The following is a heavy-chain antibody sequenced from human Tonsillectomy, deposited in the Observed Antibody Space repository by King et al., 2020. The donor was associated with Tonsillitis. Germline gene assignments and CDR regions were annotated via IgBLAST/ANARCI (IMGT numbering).Heavy chain of an antibody. CDR2: ILYSGST. J-gene: IGHJ5*02. D-gene: IGHD2/OR15-2a*01. Sequence: QLQESGPGLVKPSETLSLTCTVSGGSNSSTSFYWGWIRQPPGKGLEWIGSILYSGSTYYDPSLKSRVTISVDTSKNQFSLKLSSVTAADTAVYYCARHRLLNWFDRWGKGTLVTVSS. CDR3: ARHRLLNWFDR. CDR1: GGSNSSTSFY. V-gene: IGHV4-39*01.